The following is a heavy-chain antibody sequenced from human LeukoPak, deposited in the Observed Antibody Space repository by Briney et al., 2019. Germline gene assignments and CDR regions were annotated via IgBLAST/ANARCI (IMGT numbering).Heavy chain of an antibody. CDR1: GYTFTSYD. CDR3: ARDGPGYCSSTSCLNWFDP. V-gene: IGHV1-18*01. Sequence: ASVKVSCKASGYTFTSYDISWVRQAPGQGLEWMGWISAYNGNTNYAQKLQGRVTMTTDTSTSTAYMELRSLRSDDTAVYYCARDGPGYCSSTSCLNWFDPWGQGTLVTVSS. D-gene: IGHD2-2*03. CDR2: ISAYNGNT. J-gene: IGHJ5*02.